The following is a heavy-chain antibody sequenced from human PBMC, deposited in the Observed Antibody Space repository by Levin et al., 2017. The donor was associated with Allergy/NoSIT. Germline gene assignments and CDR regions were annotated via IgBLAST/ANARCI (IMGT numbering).Heavy chain of an antibody. CDR2: ISAGGNYI. V-gene: IGHV3-21*01. D-gene: IGHD3-22*01. Sequence: LSLTCAASGILFSSYDMNWVRQAPRKGLEWVSSISAGGNYIYYADSVKGRFTISRDNAKNSLFLQMNSLRAEDTAVYYCASWAMYHYDRSAFDYFYYAVDVWGQGTTVTVSS. CDR1: GILFSSYD. J-gene: IGHJ6*02. CDR3: ASWAMYHYDRSAFDYFYYAVDV.